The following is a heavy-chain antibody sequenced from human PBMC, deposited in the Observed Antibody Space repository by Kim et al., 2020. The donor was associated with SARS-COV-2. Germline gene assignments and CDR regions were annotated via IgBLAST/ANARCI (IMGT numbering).Heavy chain of an antibody. V-gene: IGHV3-33*05. D-gene: IGHD3-10*01. CDR3: ARGPRYAFGLT. Sequence: GGSLRLSCAASGFTFSSYGMHWVRQAPGKGLEWVAVISYDGSNKYYADSVKGRFTISRDNSKNTLYLQMNSLRAEDTAVYYCARGPRYAFGLTWGQGTLVTVSS. CDR2: ISYDGSNK. CDR1: GFTFSSYG. J-gene: IGHJ4*02.